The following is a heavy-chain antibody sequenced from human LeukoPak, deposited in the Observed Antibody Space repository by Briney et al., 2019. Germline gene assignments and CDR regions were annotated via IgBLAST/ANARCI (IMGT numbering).Heavy chain of an antibody. CDR2: IYTSGST. Sequence: PSETLSLTCTVPGGSISSYYWSWIRQPAGKGLEWIGRIYTSGSTNYNPSLKSRVTISVDKSKNQFSLKLSSVTAADTAVYYCARDPGYSSDYYYYMDVWGKGTTVTVSS. J-gene: IGHJ6*03. D-gene: IGHD6-25*01. CDR1: GGSISSYY. V-gene: IGHV4-4*07. CDR3: ARDPGYSSDYYYYMDV.